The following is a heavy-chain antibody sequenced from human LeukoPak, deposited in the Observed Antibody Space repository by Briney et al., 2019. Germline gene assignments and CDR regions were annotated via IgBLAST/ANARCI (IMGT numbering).Heavy chain of an antibody. CDR1: GFTFSSYA. J-gene: IGHJ4*02. CDR2: ISGSGGST. Sequence: PGGSLRLSCAASGFTFSSYAMSWVRQAPGKGLEWVSTISGSGGSTYYADSVKGRFIISRDNSKNTLYLHMNSLRAEDTAIYYCAKRIDSGTYFDYWGQGTLVTASS. V-gene: IGHV3-23*01. CDR3: AKRIDSGTYFDY. D-gene: IGHD1-26*01.